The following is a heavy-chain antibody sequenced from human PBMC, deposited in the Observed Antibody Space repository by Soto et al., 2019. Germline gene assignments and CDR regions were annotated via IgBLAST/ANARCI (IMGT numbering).Heavy chain of an antibody. CDR1: GYTFTSYD. D-gene: IGHD2-2*01. V-gene: IGHV1-8*01. J-gene: IGHJ6*03. Sequence: QVQLVQSGAEVKKPGASVKVSCKASGYTFTSYDINWVRQATGQGLEWMGWMNPNSGNTGYAQKFQRRVTMTRNISISTSYMELSSLRSEDTAVYYCAIKYCSSTSCYEGCYYMDVWGKGTTVTVSS. CDR3: AIKYCSSTSCYEGCYYMDV. CDR2: MNPNSGNT.